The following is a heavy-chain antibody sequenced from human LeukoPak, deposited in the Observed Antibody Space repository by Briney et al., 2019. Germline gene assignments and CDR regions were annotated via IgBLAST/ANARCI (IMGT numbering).Heavy chain of an antibody. J-gene: IGHJ4*02. V-gene: IGHV1-24*01. Sequence: GASVKVSCKVSGYTLTELSMHWVRQAPGKGLEWMGGFDPEDGETIYAQKFQGRVTMTEDTSTDTAYMELSSLRSEDTAVYYCAKETTVAGFYPYFDYWGQGTLVTVSS. CDR3: AKETTVAGFYPYFDY. D-gene: IGHD6-19*01. CDR2: FDPEDGET. CDR1: GYTLTELS.